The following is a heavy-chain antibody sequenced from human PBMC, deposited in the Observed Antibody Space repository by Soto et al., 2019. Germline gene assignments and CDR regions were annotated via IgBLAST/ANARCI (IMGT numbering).Heavy chain of an antibody. CDR3: ASSQGITIFWSGMDV. CDR1: GFTFSSYA. Sequence: GGSLRLSCAASGFTFSSYAMHWVRQAPGKGLEWVAVISYDGSNKYYADSVKGRFTISRDNSKNTLYLQMNSLRAEDTAVYYCASSQGITIFWSGMDVWGQGTTVTVSS. D-gene: IGHD3-9*01. CDR2: ISYDGSNK. J-gene: IGHJ6*02. V-gene: IGHV3-30-3*01.